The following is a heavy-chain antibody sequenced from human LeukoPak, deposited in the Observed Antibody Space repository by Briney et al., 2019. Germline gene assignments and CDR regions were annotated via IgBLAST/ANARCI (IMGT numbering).Heavy chain of an antibody. D-gene: IGHD6-19*01. J-gene: IGHJ4*02. CDR3: ARAESSGWYDY. CDR1: GFTFSSYD. V-gene: IGHV3-13*01. CDR2: IGTAGDT. Sequence: PGGSLRLSCAASGFTFSSYDMHWVRQATGKGLEWVSAIGTAGDTYYPGSVKGRFTISRENAKNSLYLQMNSLRAGDTAVNYCARAESSGWYDYWGQGTLVTVSS.